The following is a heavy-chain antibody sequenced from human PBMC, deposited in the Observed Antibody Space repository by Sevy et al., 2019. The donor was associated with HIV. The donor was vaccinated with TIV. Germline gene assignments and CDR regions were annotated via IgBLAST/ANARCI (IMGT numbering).Heavy chain of an antibody. CDR3: ARVDVVVVAATPTVGAFDI. V-gene: IGHV1-69*06. CDR1: GGTFSSYA. CDR2: IIPIFGTA. D-gene: IGHD2-15*01. J-gene: IGHJ3*02. Sequence: ASVKVSCKASGGTFSSYAISWVRQAPGQGLEWMGGIIPIFGTANYAQKFQGRVTITADKSTSTAYTELSSLRSEDTAVYYCARVDVVVVAATPTVGAFDIWGQGTMVTVSS.